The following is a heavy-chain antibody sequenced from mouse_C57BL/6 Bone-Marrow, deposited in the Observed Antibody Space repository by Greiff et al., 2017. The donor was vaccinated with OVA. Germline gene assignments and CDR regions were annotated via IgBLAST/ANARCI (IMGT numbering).Heavy chain of an antibody. J-gene: IGHJ4*01. D-gene: IGHD1-1*01. CDR3: ARDPLYDYYAMDY. CDR1: GFTFRSYA. CDR2: ISDGGSYT. Sequence: EVQGVESGGGLVKPGGSLKLSCAASGFTFRSYAMSWVRQTPEKRLEWVATISDGGSYTYYPDNVKGRFTISRDNAKNNLYLQMSHLKSEDTAMYYCARDPLYDYYAMDYWGQGTSVTVSS. V-gene: IGHV5-4*01.